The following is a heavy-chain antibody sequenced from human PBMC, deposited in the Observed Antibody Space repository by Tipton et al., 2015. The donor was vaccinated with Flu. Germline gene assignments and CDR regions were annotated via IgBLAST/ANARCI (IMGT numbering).Heavy chain of an antibody. D-gene: IGHD6-19*01. J-gene: IGHJ4*02. V-gene: IGHV4-59*08. Sequence: GLVKPSETLSLTCTVSGGSISSYYWSWIRQPPGKGLEWIGYIYYSGSTNYNPPLKSRVTISVDTSKNQFSLKLSSVTAADTAVYYCASSAVAPYYFDYWGQGTLVTVSS. CDR2: IYYSGST. CDR1: GGSISSYY. CDR3: ASSAVAPYYFDY.